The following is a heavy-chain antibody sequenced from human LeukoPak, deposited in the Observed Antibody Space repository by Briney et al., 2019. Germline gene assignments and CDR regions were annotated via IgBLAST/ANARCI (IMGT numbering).Heavy chain of an antibody. Sequence: ASVKVSCKASGGTFSSYAISWVRQAPGQGLEWMGWINPNSGGTNYAQKFQGWVTMTRDTSISTAYMELSRLRSDDTAAYYCARGGITGTTRGPTRLNDAFDIWGQGTMVTVSS. CDR2: INPNSGGT. J-gene: IGHJ3*02. V-gene: IGHV1-2*04. D-gene: IGHD1-20*01. CDR1: GGTFSSYA. CDR3: ARGGITGTTRGPTRLNDAFDI.